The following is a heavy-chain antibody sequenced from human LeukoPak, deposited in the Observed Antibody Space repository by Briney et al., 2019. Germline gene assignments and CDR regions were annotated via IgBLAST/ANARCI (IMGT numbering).Heavy chain of an antibody. CDR2: IGTAGDT. Sequence: GGSLRLSCAASGFTFGSDWMHWVRQATGKGLEWVSAIGTAGDTYYPGSVKGRFTISRENAKNSLYLQMNSLRAGDTAVYYCARSLGDSSGYELDYWGQGTLVTVSS. CDR1: GFTFGSDW. CDR3: ARSLGDSSGYELDY. D-gene: IGHD3-22*01. V-gene: IGHV3-13*01. J-gene: IGHJ4*02.